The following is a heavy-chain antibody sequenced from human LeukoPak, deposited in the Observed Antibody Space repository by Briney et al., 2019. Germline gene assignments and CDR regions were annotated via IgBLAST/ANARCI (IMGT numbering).Heavy chain of an antibody. CDR1: GGSISSYY. J-gene: IGHJ3*02. CDR2: IYYSGST. Sequence: KSSETLSLTCTASGGSISSYYWSWIRQPPGKGLEWIGYIYYSGSTNYNPSLKGRVTISVDTSKNQFSLKLSSVTAADTAVCYCARGWVDAFDIWGQGTMVTVSS. V-gene: IGHV4-59*01. CDR3: ARGWVDAFDI. D-gene: IGHD5-24*01.